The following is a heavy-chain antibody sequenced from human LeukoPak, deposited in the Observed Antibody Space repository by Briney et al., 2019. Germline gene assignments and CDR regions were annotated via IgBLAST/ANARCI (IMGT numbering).Heavy chain of an antibody. Sequence: PSETLSLTCNVSGGSISSSTHYWGWIRQPPGKGLEWIGSIYYSGSTYYNPSLKSRVTISVDTSKNRFSLKLSSVTAADTAVYYCARGLVAAPYGRSYNWFDPWGQGTLVTVSS. J-gene: IGHJ5*02. CDR1: GGSISSSTHY. CDR2: IYYSGST. V-gene: IGHV4-39*07. D-gene: IGHD5-12*01. CDR3: ARGLVAAPYGRSYNWFDP.